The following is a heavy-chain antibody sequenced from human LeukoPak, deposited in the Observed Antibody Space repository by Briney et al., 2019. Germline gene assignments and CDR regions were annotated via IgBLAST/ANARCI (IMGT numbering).Heavy chain of an antibody. CDR1: GGSFSGYY. V-gene: IGHV4-34*01. CDR2: INHSGST. D-gene: IGHD4-23*01. J-gene: IGHJ4*02. CDR3: ARGLEATVITAYFDY. Sequence: SETLSLTCAVYGGSFSGYYWSWIRQPPGKGLEWIGEINHSGSTNYNPSLKSRVSISVDTSKNQFSLKLSSVTAADTAVYHCARGLEATVITAYFDYWGQGTLVTVSS.